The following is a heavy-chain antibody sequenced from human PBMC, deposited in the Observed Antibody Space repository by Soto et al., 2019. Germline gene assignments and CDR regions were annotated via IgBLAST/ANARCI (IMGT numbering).Heavy chain of an antibody. Sequence: PGESLKISCKGSGYSFTSYWISWVRQMPGKGLEWMGRIDPSDSYTNYSPSFQGHVTISADKSISTAYLQWSSLKASDTAMYYCARLEDSVTMVRGYYYYYGMDVWGQGTTVTVSS. J-gene: IGHJ6*02. CDR3: ARLEDSVTMVRGYYYYYGMDV. V-gene: IGHV5-10-1*01. CDR2: IDPSDSYT. CDR1: GYSFTSYW. D-gene: IGHD3-10*01.